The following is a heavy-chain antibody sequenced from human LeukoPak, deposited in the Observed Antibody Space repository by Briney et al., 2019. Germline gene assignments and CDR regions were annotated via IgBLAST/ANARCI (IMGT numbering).Heavy chain of an antibody. Sequence: SGGSLRLSCAASEFTFSRYAMTWVRQAPGKGLEWVSGISSNGGSTYYADSVKGRFTISRDNSKNTLYLQMNSLRAEDTAMYYCAKDFMIIVVSGAFDIWGQGTMVTVSS. V-gene: IGHV3-23*01. CDR2: ISSNGGST. CDR1: EFTFSRYA. J-gene: IGHJ3*02. D-gene: IGHD3-22*01. CDR3: AKDFMIIVVSGAFDI.